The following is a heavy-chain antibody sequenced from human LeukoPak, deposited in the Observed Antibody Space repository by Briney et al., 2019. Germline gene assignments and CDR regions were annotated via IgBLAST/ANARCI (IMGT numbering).Heavy chain of an antibody. CDR1: GFTFSTYA. J-gene: IGHJ4*02. CDR2: ISGRGDTT. V-gene: IGHV3-23*01. CDR3: AKEDRSYSSGYNDY. D-gene: IGHD3-22*01. Sequence: GGSLRLSCAVSGFTFSTYAMSWVRQVPGKGLEWVLDISGRGDTTYYADSVKGRFTISRDNSKNTLYLQMNSLRAEDTAVYYCAKEDRSYSSGYNDYWGKGSLVTVSS.